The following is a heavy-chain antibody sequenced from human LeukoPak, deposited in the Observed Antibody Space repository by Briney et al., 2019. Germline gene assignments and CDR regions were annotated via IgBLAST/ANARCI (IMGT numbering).Heavy chain of an antibody. CDR1: GFTFDDYT. CDR2: ISWDGGST. V-gene: IGHV3-43*01. Sequence: PGGSLRPSCAASGFTFDDYTMHWVRQAPGKGLEWVSLISWDGGSTYYADSVKGRFTISRDNSKNSLYLQMNSLRTEDTALYYCAREGPGSYYNPLDYWGQGTLVTVSS. CDR3: AREGPGSYYNPLDY. D-gene: IGHD3-10*01. J-gene: IGHJ4*02.